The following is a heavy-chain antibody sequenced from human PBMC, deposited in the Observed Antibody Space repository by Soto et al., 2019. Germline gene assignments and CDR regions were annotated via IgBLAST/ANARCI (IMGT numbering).Heavy chain of an antibody. CDR2: ISGSGGST. Sequence: EVQLLESGGGLVQPGGSLRLSCAASGFTFFSYAMNWVRQAPGKGLEWVSVISGSGGSTYYADSVKGRFTISRDNSKNTLYLPVNSLRAEDTAVYHCAKDLITFYDTSGYSALRGGFDHWGQGILVTVSS. J-gene: IGHJ4*02. V-gene: IGHV3-23*01. CDR1: GFTFFSYA. D-gene: IGHD3-22*01. CDR3: AKDLITFYDTSGYSALRGGFDH.